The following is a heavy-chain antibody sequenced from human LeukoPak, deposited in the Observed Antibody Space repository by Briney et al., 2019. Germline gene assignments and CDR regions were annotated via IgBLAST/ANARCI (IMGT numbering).Heavy chain of an antibody. CDR3: ARGPHCSGDTCYSQYFDY. V-gene: IGHV1-18*01. CDR2: ISTYNGNT. CDR1: GYTFTSYG. J-gene: IGHJ4*02. Sequence: ASVKVSCKASGYTFTSYGISWVRQAPGQGLEWMGWISTYNGNTNYAQKIQGRVTMTTDTSTSTAYMELRSLRSDDTAVYYCARGPHCSGDTCYSQYFDYWGQGTLVTVSS. D-gene: IGHD2-15*01.